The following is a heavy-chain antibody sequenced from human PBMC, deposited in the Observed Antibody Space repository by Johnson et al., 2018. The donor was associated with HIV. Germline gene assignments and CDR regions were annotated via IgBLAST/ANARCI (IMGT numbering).Heavy chain of an antibody. D-gene: IGHD3-22*01. V-gene: IGHV3-66*01. CDR3: AKVRYYDRDAFDI. CDR2: IYRGGST. Sequence: VQLVESGGGLVQPGGSLRLSCAASGFTVSSNFMTWVRQAPGKGLEWVSVIYRGGSTYYADSVKGRFTISRENAKNSLYLQMNSLRAEDTAVHYCAKVRYYDRDAFDIWGPGTLVTVSP. J-gene: IGHJ3*02. CDR1: GFTVSSNF.